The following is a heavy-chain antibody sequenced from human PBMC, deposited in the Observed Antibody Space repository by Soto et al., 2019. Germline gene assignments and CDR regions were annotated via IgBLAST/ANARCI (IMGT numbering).Heavy chain of an antibody. CDR1: GFSFSNYA. CDR2: IKSRGSGGTR. D-gene: IGHD1-26*01. J-gene: IGHJ4*02. V-gene: IGHV3-15*01. Sequence: LRLSCAASGFSFSNYAMSWVRQTPGRGLEWVGRIKSRGSGGTRDYAAPVKGRFTISRDDSRNTVYLQMDSLQIADTAVYFCVWQADFIGSWHWGQGSLVTVSS. CDR3: VWQADFIGSWH.